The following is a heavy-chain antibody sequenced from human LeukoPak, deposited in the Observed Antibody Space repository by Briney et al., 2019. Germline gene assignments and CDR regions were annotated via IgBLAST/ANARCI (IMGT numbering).Heavy chain of an antibody. D-gene: IGHD4-23*01. CDR2: ISGSGGST. V-gene: IGHV3-23*01. CDR3: AKGDSYGGNSMIKFDY. J-gene: IGHJ4*02. CDR1: GFTFSSYA. Sequence: GGSLRLSCAASGFTFSSYAMSWVRQAPGKGLEWVSAISGSGGSTYYADSVKGRFTISRDNSKNTLYLQMNNLRAEDTAVYYCAKGDSYGGNSMIKFDYWGQGSLVTVSS.